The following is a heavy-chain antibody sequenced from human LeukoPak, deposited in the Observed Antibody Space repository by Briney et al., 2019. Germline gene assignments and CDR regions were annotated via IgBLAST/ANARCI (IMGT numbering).Heavy chain of an antibody. D-gene: IGHD3-9*01. J-gene: IGHJ5*02. Sequence: ASVKVSCKASGHIHTSYYTHWLRQAPGQGLEWMGIINPAGGSTSYAQRFQGRVTMTSDTSTTTVYMEVSSLRSEDTAVYYCATWDDILTAYSTWGQGTLVTVSS. CDR1: GHIHTSYY. CDR3: ATWDDILTAYST. V-gene: IGHV1-46*01. CDR2: INPAGGST.